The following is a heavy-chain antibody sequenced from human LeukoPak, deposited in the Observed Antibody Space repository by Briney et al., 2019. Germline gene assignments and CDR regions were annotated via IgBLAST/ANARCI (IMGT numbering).Heavy chain of an antibody. CDR3: ARGRGVAVTGTIDH. J-gene: IGHJ4*02. V-gene: IGHV1-2*02. CDR2: INPNSGGA. CDR1: GYTFTGYY. Sequence: ASVKVSCKASGYTFTGYYMHWVRQAPGQGLEWMGWINPNSGGAKYAQKFQGRVTMTGDTATGTAYMELSGLTSDDTAVYYCARGRGVAVTGTIDHWGQGTLVTVSP. D-gene: IGHD6-19*01.